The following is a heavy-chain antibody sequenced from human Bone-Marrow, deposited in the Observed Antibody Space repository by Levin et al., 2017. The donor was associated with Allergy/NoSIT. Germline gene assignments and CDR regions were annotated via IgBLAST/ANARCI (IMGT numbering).Heavy chain of an antibody. CDR3: ASSAYHYALDV. CDR1: GGSISSSY. CDR2: LYFSGAT. Sequence: GSLRLSCTVSGGSISSSYWSWIRQPPGKGLEWIAFLYFSGATKYNPSLQSRVTTSLDASNKQFSLKLGSVTAADTAVYFCASSAYHYALDVWGQGTTVTVSS. J-gene: IGHJ6*02. D-gene: IGHD1-26*01. V-gene: IGHV4-59*01.